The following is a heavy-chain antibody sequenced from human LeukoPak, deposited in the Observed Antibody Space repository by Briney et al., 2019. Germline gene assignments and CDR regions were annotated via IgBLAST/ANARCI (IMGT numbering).Heavy chain of an antibody. Sequence: SETLSLTCTVSGGSISSSSYYWGWIRQPPGKGLEWIGSIYYSGSTYYNPSLKSRVTISVDTSKNQFSLKLSSVTAADTAVYYCARVQGLYSSGWYPLYDYYYYYYMDVWGKGTTVTVSS. CDR1: GGSISSSSYY. CDR2: IYYSGST. V-gene: IGHV4-39*07. D-gene: IGHD6-19*01. J-gene: IGHJ6*03. CDR3: ARVQGLYSSGWYPLYDYYYYYYMDV.